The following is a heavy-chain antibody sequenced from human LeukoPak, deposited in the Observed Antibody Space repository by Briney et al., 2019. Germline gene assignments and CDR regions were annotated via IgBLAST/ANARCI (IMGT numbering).Heavy chain of an antibody. J-gene: IGHJ6*02. V-gene: IGHV3-30-3*01. CDR3: ARDLAVAGSDFYYYYGMDV. CDR2: ISYDGSNK. Sequence: GGSLRLSCAASGFTFSNAWMSWVRQAPGKGLEWVAVISYDGSNKYYADSVKGRFTISRDNSKNTLYLQMNSLRAEDTAVYYCARDLAVAGSDFYYYYGMDVWGQGTTVTVSS. CDR1: GFTFSNAW. D-gene: IGHD6-19*01.